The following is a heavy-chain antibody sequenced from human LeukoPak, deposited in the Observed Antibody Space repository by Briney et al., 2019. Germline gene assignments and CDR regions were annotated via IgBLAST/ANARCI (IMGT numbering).Heavy chain of an antibody. D-gene: IGHD6-13*01. J-gene: IGHJ4*02. V-gene: IGHV4-61*02. CDR2: INTSGST. Sequence: PSETLSLTCTVSGGSISSGSYFRTWIRQPAGKRLEWIGRINTSGSTNYNPSLKSRVTISVDTSKNQFSLKLSSVTAADTAVFFCAREGYTSSWYSGYYYFDYWGQGTLVTVSS. CDR1: GGSISSGSYF. CDR3: AREGYTSSWYSGYYYFDY.